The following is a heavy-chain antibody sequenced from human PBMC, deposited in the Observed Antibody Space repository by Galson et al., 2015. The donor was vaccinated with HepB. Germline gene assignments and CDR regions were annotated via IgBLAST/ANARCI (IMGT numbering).Heavy chain of an antibody. Sequence: SLRLSCAASGFTFSSYGMHWVRQAPGKGLEWVAVISYDGSNKYYADSVKGRFTISRDNSKNTLYLQMNSLRAEDTAVYCCAKDLVVPAAGEDVVGYFDYWGQGTLVTVSS. CDR2: ISYDGSNK. CDR1: GFTFSSYG. D-gene: IGHD2-2*01. J-gene: IGHJ4*02. V-gene: IGHV3-30*18. CDR3: AKDLVVPAAGEDVVGYFDY.